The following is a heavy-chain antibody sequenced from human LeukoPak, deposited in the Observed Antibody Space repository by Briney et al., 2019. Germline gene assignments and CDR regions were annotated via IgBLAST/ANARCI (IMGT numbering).Heavy chain of an antibody. D-gene: IGHD6-19*01. V-gene: IGHV4-59*01. CDR3: AREGQWLPDWFDP. Sequence: PSETLSLACTVSGGSISGYYWSWIRQPPGQGLEWIGYIHYSGSTDYNPSLKGRVTISLDMSKNQFSLKMNSMTAADTAVYYCAREGQWLPDWFDPWGQGTLVTVSS. CDR2: IHYSGST. J-gene: IGHJ5*02. CDR1: GGSISGYY.